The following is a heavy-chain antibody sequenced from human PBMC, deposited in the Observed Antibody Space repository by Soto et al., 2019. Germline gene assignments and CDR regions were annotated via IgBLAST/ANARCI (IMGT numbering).Heavy chain of an antibody. D-gene: IGHD3-3*01. Sequence: LVKFSCKAVGYTFSNYYIQWLRQAPGQGLEWMGIINPNGGSTTYAQKFQGRVTMTRDTSTSTVYMELSSLTSEDTALYYCARDGWFSALRILFGLDVWGQGTTVTVSS. CDR1: GYTFSNYY. V-gene: IGHV1-46*01. CDR2: INPNGGST. CDR3: ARDGWFSALRILFGLDV. J-gene: IGHJ6*02.